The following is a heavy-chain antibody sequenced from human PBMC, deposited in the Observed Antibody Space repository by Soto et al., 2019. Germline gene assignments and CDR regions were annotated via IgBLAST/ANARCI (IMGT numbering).Heavy chain of an antibody. CDR3: AKAPLPAPHFADYYYYYYMDV. CDR1: GFTFSSYA. J-gene: IGHJ6*03. V-gene: IGHV3-23*01. Sequence: GGSLRLSCAASGFTFSSYAMSWVRQAPVKGLEWVSAISGSGGSTYYADSVKGRFTISRDNSKNTLYLQMNSLRAEDTAVYYCAKAPLPAPHFADYYYYYYMDVWGKGTTVTVSS. CDR2: ISGSGGST.